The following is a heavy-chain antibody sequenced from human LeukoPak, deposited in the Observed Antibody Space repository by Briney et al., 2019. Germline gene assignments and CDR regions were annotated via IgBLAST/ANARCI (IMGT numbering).Heavy chain of an antibody. V-gene: IGHV3-23*01. Sequence: HPGGSLRLSCAASGFTFSTYNMHWVRQAPGKGLEWVSAISGSGGSTYYADSVKGRFTISRDNSKNTLYLQMNSLRAEDTAVYYCAKDGPGYNYPRFDYWGQGTLVTVSS. CDR2: ISGSGGST. J-gene: IGHJ4*02. CDR3: AKDGPGYNYPRFDY. CDR1: GFTFSTYN. D-gene: IGHD5-24*01.